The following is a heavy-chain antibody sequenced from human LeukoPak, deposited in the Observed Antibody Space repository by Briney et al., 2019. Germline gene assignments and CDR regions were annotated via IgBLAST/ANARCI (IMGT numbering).Heavy chain of an antibody. V-gene: IGHV4-59*01. CDR3: ARDRTAMVTPAYYMDV. CDR2: IYYSGST. CDR1: GGSISSYY. Sequence: SETLSLTCTVSGGSISSYYWSWIRQPPGKGLEWIGYIYYSGSTNYNPSLKSRVTISVDTSKNQFSLKLSSVTAADTAVYYCARDRTAMVTPAYYMDVWGKGPRSPSP. D-gene: IGHD5-18*01. J-gene: IGHJ6*03.